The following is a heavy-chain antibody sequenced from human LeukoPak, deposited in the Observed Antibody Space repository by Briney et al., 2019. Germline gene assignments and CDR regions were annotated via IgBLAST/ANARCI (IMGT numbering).Heavy chain of an antibody. CDR1: GFTFSSYE. Sequence: GGSLRLSCAASGFTFSSYEMNWVRQAPGKGLEWVSYISSSGSTIYYADSVKGRFTISRDNAKNSLYLQMNSLRAEDTAVYYCARGLSERSGYYLYYYYYMDVWGKGTTVTVSS. J-gene: IGHJ6*03. CDR2: ISSSGSTI. V-gene: IGHV3-48*03. D-gene: IGHD3-3*01. CDR3: ARGLSERSGYYLYYYYYMDV.